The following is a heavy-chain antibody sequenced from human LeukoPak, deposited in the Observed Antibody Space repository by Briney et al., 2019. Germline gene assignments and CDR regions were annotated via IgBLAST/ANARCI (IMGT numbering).Heavy chain of an antibody. CDR2: IYYSGST. V-gene: IGHV4-59*12. CDR3: ARVAGTPWEEGNS. J-gene: IGHJ4*02. D-gene: IGHD1-1*01. Sequence: PSETLSLTCTVSGGSISSYYWSWIRQPPGKGLEWIGYIYYSGSTNYNPSLKSRVTISVDTSKNQFSLKLSSVTAADTAVYYCARVAGTPWEEGNSWGQGTLSPSPQ. CDR1: GGSISSYY.